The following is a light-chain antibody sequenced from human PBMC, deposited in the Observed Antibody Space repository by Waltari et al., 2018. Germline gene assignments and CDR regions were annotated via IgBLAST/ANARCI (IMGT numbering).Light chain of an antibody. CDR3: QQYYINSLT. J-gene: IGKJ4*01. Sequence: DIVMTQSQDYPAVSLGEWATIHCKSSQTVLYSSNNKNYLAWYQKQSGQPPKLLISRASARESGVPDRFIGSGSGTDFTLTISSLQAEDVAVYFCQQYYINSLTFGGGTRVEIK. CDR1: QTVLYSSNNKNY. V-gene: IGKV4-1*01. CDR2: RAS.